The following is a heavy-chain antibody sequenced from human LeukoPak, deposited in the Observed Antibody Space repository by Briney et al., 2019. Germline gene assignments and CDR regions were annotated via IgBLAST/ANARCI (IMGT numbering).Heavy chain of an antibody. CDR1: GFSFNNYD. J-gene: IGHJ3*02. CDR2: ISYDGSTK. Sequence: GGSLRLSCAASGFSFNNYDIHWVRQAPGKGLEWVAVISYDGSTKYYADSAKGRFNISRDNSKNTLYLQMNSLRVEDTAVYYCAKASYDYHDAFDIWGQGTMVTVSS. V-gene: IGHV3-30*18. D-gene: IGHD5-12*01. CDR3: AKASYDYHDAFDI.